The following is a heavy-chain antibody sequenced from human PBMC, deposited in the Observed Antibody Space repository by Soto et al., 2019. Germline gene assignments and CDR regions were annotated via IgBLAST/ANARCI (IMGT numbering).Heavy chain of an antibody. CDR1: GYTFTSYD. CDR3: ARAFGVAESYYYYYYMDV. D-gene: IGHD3-3*01. J-gene: IGHJ6*03. Sequence: ASVKVSCKASGYTFTSYDINWVRQATGQGLEWMGWMNPNSGNTGYAQKFQGRVTMTRNTSISTAYMELSSLRSEDTAVYYCARAFGVAESYYYYYYMDVWGKGTTVTVSS. V-gene: IGHV1-8*01. CDR2: MNPNSGNT.